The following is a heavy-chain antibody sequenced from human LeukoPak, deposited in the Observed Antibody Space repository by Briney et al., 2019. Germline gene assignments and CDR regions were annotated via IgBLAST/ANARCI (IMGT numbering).Heavy chain of an antibody. V-gene: IGHV3-23*01. J-gene: IGHJ4*02. Sequence: GGSLRLSCAASGFTFSSYAMRWVRQAPGMGLEWVSAISPSSGTFYADSVKGRFTISRDNSKNTLCLQMNSLRAEDTAVYYCARPQSSSGYYWPFDDWGQGTLVTVSS. CDR3: ARPQSSSGYYWPFDD. CDR2: ISPSSGT. D-gene: IGHD3-22*01. CDR1: GFTFSSYA.